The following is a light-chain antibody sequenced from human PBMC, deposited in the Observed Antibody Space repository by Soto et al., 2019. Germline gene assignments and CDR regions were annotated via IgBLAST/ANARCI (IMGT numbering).Light chain of an antibody. CDR2: KAS. CDR3: QHYNSFPEA. J-gene: IGKJ1*01. Sequence: DVQLTRSPSTLSGSVGDRVTITCRASQTISSWLAWYQQKPGKAPKLLIYKASTLKSGVPSRFSGSGSGAEFTLAISSLQPDDVATDFCQHYNSFPEAFSQGTQVDIK. V-gene: IGKV1-5*03. CDR1: QTISSW.